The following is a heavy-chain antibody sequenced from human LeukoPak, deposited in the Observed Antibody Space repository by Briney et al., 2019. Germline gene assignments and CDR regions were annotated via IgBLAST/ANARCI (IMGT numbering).Heavy chain of an antibody. Sequence: GGSLRLSCAASGSTFSSYAMSWVRQAPGKGLEWVSAISASDGRTWYADSVRGRFTISRDNFKSTLYVQINSLRAEDTAVYYCVRDKRFPDDVFDIWGQGTLVTVSS. D-gene: IGHD3-10*01. CDR2: ISASDGRT. V-gene: IGHV3-23*01. CDR1: GSTFSSYA. CDR3: VRDKRFPDDVFDI. J-gene: IGHJ3*02.